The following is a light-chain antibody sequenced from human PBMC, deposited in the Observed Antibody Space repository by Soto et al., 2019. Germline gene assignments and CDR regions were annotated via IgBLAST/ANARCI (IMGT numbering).Light chain of an antibody. Sequence: QSALTQPRSVSGSPGQSVTISCPGTSSDVGGYNFVSWYQQFPGKAPKLIIYDVSKRPSGVPDRFSGSKSGNTASLTISGLQAEDEADYYCCSYAGSYTLWVFGGGTKLTVL. V-gene: IGLV2-11*01. CDR3: CSYAGSYTLWV. CDR1: SSDVGGYNF. CDR2: DVS. J-gene: IGLJ3*02.